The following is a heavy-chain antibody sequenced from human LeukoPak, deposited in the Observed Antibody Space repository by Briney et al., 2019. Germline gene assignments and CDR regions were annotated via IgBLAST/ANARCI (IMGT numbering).Heavy chain of an antibody. Sequence: ASVKVSCKASGYTFTNYGISWVRQAPGQGLEWMGWIGAYNGNRNYAQKLQGRVTMTTDTSTSTAYMELRSLRSDDTAVYYCARDPGNSPSPAWFDPWGQGTLVTVSS. CDR1: GYTFTNYG. CDR2: IGAYNGNR. V-gene: IGHV1-18*01. CDR3: ARDPGNSPSPAWFDP. J-gene: IGHJ5*02. D-gene: IGHD2/OR15-2a*01.